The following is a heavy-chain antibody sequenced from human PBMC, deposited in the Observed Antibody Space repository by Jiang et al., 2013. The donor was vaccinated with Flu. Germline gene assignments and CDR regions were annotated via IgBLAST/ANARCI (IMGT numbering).Heavy chain of an antibody. CDR3: ARVRRAGFLEVRWFDP. CDR1: GGSISSGDYY. J-gene: IGHJ5*02. D-gene: IGHD3-3*01. Sequence: QLVESGPGLVKPSQTLSLTCTVSGGSISSGDYYWSWIRQPPGKGLEWIGYIYYSGSTYYNPSLKSRVTISVDTSKNQFSLKLSSVTAADTAVYYCARVRRAGFLEVRWFDPWGQGTLVTVSS. CDR2: IYYSGST. V-gene: IGHV4-30-4*01.